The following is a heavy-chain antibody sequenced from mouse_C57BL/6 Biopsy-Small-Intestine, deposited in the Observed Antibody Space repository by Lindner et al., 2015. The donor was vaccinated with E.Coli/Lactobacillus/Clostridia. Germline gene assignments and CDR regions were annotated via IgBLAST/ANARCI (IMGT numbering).Heavy chain of an antibody. J-gene: IGHJ2*01. V-gene: IGHV5-17*01. Sequence: VQLQESGGGLVKPGGSLKLSCAASGFTFSDYGMHWVRQAPEKGLEWVAYISSGSDTIYYTDTVKGRFTISRDNAKNTLFLQMTSLRSEDTAMYYCARTSYYYGTSGDYGGQGTTLTVSS. CDR3: ARTSYYYGTSGDY. CDR1: GFTFSDYG. CDR2: ISSGSDTI. D-gene: IGHD1-1*01.